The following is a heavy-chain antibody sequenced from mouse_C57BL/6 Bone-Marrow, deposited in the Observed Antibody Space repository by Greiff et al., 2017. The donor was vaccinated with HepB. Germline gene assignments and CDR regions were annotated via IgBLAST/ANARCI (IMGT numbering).Heavy chain of an antibody. CDR3: ARSGTTVVATDY. J-gene: IGHJ2*01. V-gene: IGHV1-59*01. CDR1: GYTFTSYW. D-gene: IGHD1-1*01. CDR2: IDPSDSYT. Sequence: VQLQQPGAELVRPGTSVKLSCKASGYTFTSYWMHWVKQRPGQGFEWIGVIDPSDSYTNDNQKFKGKATLTVDTSSSTAYMQLSSLTSEDSAVYYCARSGTTVVATDYWGQGTTLTVSS.